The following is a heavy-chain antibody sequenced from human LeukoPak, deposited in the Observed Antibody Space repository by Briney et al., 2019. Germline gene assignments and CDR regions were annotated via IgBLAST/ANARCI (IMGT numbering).Heavy chain of an antibody. Sequence: PSQTLSLTCTVSGGSISSGGYYWSWIRQHPGKGLEWIGYIYYSGSTYYNPSLKSRVTISVDTSKNQFSLKLSSVTAADTAVYYCARGIPQWPARVDYWGQGTLVTVSS. J-gene: IGHJ4*02. V-gene: IGHV4-31*03. CDR3: ARGIPQWPARVDY. CDR1: GGSISSGGYY. D-gene: IGHD6-19*01. CDR2: IYYSGST.